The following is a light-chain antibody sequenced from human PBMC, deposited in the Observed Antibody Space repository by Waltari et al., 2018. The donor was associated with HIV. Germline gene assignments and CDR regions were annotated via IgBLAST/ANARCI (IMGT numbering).Light chain of an antibody. CDR2: AAS. J-gene: IGKJ4*01. CDR3: QQYNSYWLT. V-gene: IGKV1-39*01. Sequence: DIQMTQSPSSLSASVGDRVTITCRASQNIPSYVNWYQQKPGKAPKLLIYAASNLQSGVPSRFSGSGSGTDFTLTISSLQPDDFATYYCQQYNSYWLTFGGGTKVEIK. CDR1: QNIPSY.